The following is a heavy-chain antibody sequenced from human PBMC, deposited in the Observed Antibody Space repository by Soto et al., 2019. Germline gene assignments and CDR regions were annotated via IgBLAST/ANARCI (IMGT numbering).Heavy chain of an antibody. CDR3: AKDRRHFGVVIMGLYFDY. D-gene: IGHD3-3*01. Sequence: GGSLRLSCAASGFTFSSYAMSWVRQAPGKGLEWVSAISGSGGSTYYADSVKGRFTISRDNSKNTLYLQMNSLRAEDTAVYYCAKDRRHFGVVIMGLYFDYWGQGTLVTVSS. J-gene: IGHJ4*02. CDR2: ISGSGGST. CDR1: GFTFSSYA. V-gene: IGHV3-23*01.